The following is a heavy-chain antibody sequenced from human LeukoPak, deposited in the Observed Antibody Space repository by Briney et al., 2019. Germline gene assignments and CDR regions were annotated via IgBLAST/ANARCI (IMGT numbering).Heavy chain of an antibody. CDR2: ISGSGGST. CDR1: GFTFSSYA. D-gene: IGHD3-22*01. Sequence: GGSLRLSCAASGFTFSSYAMSWVRQAAGKGVEWVSDISGSGGSTYYADSVKGGVTISRDNSKNTLYLQMNSLRAEDAAVYYCAKSMGYYYDSSGFDYWGQGTLVTVSS. CDR3: AKSMGYYYDSSGFDY. J-gene: IGHJ4*02. V-gene: IGHV3-23*01.